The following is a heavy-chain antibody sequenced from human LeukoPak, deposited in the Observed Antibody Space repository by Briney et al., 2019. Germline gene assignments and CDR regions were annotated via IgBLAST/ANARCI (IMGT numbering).Heavy chain of an antibody. CDR2: IYTSGST. Sequence: PSETLSLTCTVSGGSISSYYWSWIRQPAGKGLEWIGRIYTSGSTKYNPSLKSRVTISVDTSKNQFSLKLSSVTAADTAVYYCASYNSSYYWDDAFDIWGQGTMVTVSS. D-gene: IGHD3-22*01. V-gene: IGHV4-4*07. J-gene: IGHJ3*02. CDR1: GGSISSYY. CDR3: ASYNSSYYWDDAFDI.